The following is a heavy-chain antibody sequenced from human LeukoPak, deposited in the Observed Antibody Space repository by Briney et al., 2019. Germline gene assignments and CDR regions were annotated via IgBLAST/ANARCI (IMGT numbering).Heavy chain of an antibody. Sequence: GGSLRLSCAASGFTFSNFAVSWVRQAPGKGLEWVSAISGSGGSTYYADSVKGRFTISGDNSKNTLYLQMNSLRAEDTAVYYCAKSPAVDAAFDIWGQGTMVTVSS. D-gene: IGHD4-23*01. J-gene: IGHJ3*02. CDR2: ISGSGGST. CDR3: AKSPAVDAAFDI. V-gene: IGHV3-23*01. CDR1: GFTFSNFA.